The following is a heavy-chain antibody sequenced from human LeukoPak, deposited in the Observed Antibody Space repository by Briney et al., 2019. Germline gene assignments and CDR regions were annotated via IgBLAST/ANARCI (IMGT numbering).Heavy chain of an antibody. CDR1: GYTLTELS. CDR3: ARGVTMVRGVIMNWFDP. J-gene: IGHJ5*02. Sequence: ASVKVSCKVSGYTLTELSMHWVRQAPGKGLEWMGGFDPEDGETIYAQKFQGRVTMTEDTSTDTAYMELSSLRSEDTAVYYCARGVTMVRGVIMNWFDPWGQGTLVTVSS. CDR2: FDPEDGET. V-gene: IGHV1-24*01. D-gene: IGHD3-10*01.